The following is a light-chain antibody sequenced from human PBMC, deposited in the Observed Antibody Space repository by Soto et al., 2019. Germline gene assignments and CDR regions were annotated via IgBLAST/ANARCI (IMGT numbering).Light chain of an antibody. Sequence: DIVMTQSPDSLAVFLGERATIKCKSSQSVLYSSNNKNYLAWYQQKPGNPPKLLIYWSSTRESGVPDRFSGSGSGTEFTLTISTLQAEDVAVYYCQQYYSRPRTFGQGTKVEIK. V-gene: IGKV4-1*01. CDR2: WSS. J-gene: IGKJ1*01. CDR1: QSVLYSSNNKNY. CDR3: QQYYSRPRT.